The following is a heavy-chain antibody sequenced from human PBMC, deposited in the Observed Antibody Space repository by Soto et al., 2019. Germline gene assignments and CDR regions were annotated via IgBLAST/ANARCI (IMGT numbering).Heavy chain of an antibody. V-gene: IGHV3-30*18. D-gene: IGHD3-22*01. Sequence: GGSLRLSCAASGFTFSSYGMHWVRQAPGKGLEWVAVISYDGSNKYYADSVKGRFTISRDNSKNTLYLQMNSLRAEDTAVYYCAKELDYYDSSGYYYTLYYFDYWGQGTLVTVSS. CDR3: AKELDYYDSSGYYYTLYYFDY. J-gene: IGHJ4*02. CDR1: GFTFSSYG. CDR2: ISYDGSNK.